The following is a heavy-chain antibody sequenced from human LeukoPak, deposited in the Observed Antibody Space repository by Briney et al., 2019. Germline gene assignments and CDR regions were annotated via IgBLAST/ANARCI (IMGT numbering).Heavy chain of an antibody. Sequence: SETLSLTCTVSGGSISSYYWSWIRQPPGKGLEWIGYIYYSGSTNYNPSLKSRVTISVDTSKNQFSLKLSSVTAADTAVYYCAPWGVVVVVPAAVPNLFDYWGQGTLVTVSS. CDR2: IYYSGST. V-gene: IGHV4-59*01. CDR1: GGSISSYY. D-gene: IGHD2-2*01. CDR3: APWGVVVVVPAAVPNLFDY. J-gene: IGHJ4*02.